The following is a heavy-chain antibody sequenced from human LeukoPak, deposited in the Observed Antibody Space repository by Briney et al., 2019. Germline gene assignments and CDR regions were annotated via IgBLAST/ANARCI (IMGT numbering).Heavy chain of an antibody. CDR2: IVGSSST. CDR1: GFTFSNYA. V-gene: IGHV3-21*01. J-gene: IGHJ4*02. Sequence: GGSLRLSCAGSGFTFSNYAMSWVRQAPGKGLEWVSSIVGSSSTYYADSLKGRFTISRDNAKNSLYLQMNSLRAEDTAVYYCARIGAGSSRDYWGQGTLVTVSS. CDR3: ARIGAGSSRDY. D-gene: IGHD6-13*01.